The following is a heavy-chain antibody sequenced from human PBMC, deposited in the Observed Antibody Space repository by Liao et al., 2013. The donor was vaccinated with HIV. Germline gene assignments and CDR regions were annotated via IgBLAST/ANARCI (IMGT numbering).Heavy chain of an antibody. CDR3: ASLTPRVHGDEAFDI. J-gene: IGHJ3*02. D-gene: IGHD3-10*01. V-gene: IGHV4-59*10. CDR1: GGSISGYY. Sequence: QVQLQQWGAGLLKPSETLSLTCTVSGGSISGYYWSWIRQPAGKGLEWIGRIYTSGSTNYNPSLKSRVTMSLDTSKKQFSLNLRSVTAADTAVYYCASLTPRVHGDEAFDIWGQGTMVTVSS. CDR2: IYTSGST.